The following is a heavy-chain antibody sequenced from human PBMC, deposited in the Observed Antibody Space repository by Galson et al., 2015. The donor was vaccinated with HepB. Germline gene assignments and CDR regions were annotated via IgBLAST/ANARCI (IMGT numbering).Heavy chain of an antibody. CDR3: ARRSGWSDAFDI. CDR1: GFTFSSYA. CDR2: ISYDGSNR. J-gene: IGHJ3*02. D-gene: IGHD3-3*01. Sequence: SLRLSCAASGFTFSSYAMHSVRQAPGKGLEWVAVISYDGSNRYYADSVKGRFTISRDNSKNTLYLQMNSLRAEDTAVYYCARRSGWSDAFDIWGQGTMVTVSS. V-gene: IGHV3-30-3*01.